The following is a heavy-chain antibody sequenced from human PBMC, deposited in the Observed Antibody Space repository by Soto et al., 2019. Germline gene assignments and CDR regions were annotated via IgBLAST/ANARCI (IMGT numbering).Heavy chain of an antibody. Sequence: PGGSLRLSCAASGFTFSSYGMHWVRQAPGKGLEWVAVIWYDGSNKYYADSVKGRFTISRDNSKNTLYLQMNSLRAEDTAVYYCARDDGTAMVFPPFYYGMDVWGQGTTVTVLL. D-gene: IGHD5-18*01. CDR1: GFTFSSYG. V-gene: IGHV3-33*01. CDR3: ARDDGTAMVFPPFYYGMDV. CDR2: IWYDGSNK. J-gene: IGHJ6*02.